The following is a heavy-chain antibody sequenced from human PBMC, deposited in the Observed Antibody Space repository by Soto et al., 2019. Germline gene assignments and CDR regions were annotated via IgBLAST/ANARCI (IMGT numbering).Heavy chain of an antibody. CDR2: IEQDGSER. D-gene: IGHD2-2*01. J-gene: IGHJ4*02. CDR3: ARGTSATTLFLY. V-gene: IGHV3-7*01. CDR1: GFTFKNYW. Sequence: EVQVVESGGDLVQPGGSLRLSCVVSGFTFKNYWMSWVRQAPGKGLEWVANIEQDGSERDYVDSVKGRFTIYRDNAKNSVFLQMDSLRVDDTAVYYCARGTSATTLFLYWGQGTLVTVSS.